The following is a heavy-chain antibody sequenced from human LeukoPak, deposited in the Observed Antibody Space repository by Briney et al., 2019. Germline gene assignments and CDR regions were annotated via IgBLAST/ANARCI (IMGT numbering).Heavy chain of an antibody. V-gene: IGHV4-59*01. D-gene: IGHD6-19*01. Sequence: KPSETLSLTCTVSGASLTGSYWSWIRQPPGKGLDWLGFIYYTGSANYNPSIRSRVTVSLDTSKNQFSLKVTSVTAADTAVYDCARVRAGVCPANWYFDVWGRGTLVTVSS. CDR2: IYYTGSA. CDR3: ARVRAGVCPANWYFDV. CDR1: GASLTGSY. J-gene: IGHJ2*01.